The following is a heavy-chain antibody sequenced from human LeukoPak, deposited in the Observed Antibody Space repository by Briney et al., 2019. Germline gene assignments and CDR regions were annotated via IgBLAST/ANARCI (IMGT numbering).Heavy chain of an antibody. Sequence: ASVKVSCKASGGTFSSYAISWVRQAPGQGLEWMGGIIPIFGTANYAQKFQGRVTITADESTSTAYMELSSLRSEDTAVYYCARTYSSSWYPVSPYYYYYYMDVWGKGTTVTISS. V-gene: IGHV1-69*01. CDR2: IIPIFGTA. CDR3: ARTYSSSWYPVSPYYYYYYMDV. CDR1: GGTFSSYA. J-gene: IGHJ6*03. D-gene: IGHD6-13*01.